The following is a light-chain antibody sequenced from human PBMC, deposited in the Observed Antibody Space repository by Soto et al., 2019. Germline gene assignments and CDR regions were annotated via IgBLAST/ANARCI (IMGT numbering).Light chain of an antibody. Sequence: QAVVTQEPSLTVSPGETVTLTCGSSTGAVTSGHYPYWFQQKPGQAPKTLIYDTTNKHSWSPARFSGSLLGGKAALTLSGAQPEDEADYYCLLVYSGIVVFGGGTKLTVL. J-gene: IGLJ2*01. CDR2: DTT. CDR3: LLVYSGIVV. V-gene: IGLV7-46*01. CDR1: TGAVTSGHY.